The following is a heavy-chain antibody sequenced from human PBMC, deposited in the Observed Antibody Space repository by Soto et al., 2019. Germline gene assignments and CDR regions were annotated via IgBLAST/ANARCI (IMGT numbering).Heavy chain of an antibody. CDR2: INQDGSEK. V-gene: IGHV3-7*03. CDR1: GFTFNNYW. D-gene: IGHD4-17*01. CDR3: TKSWSRTPVAAS. J-gene: IGHJ5*02. Sequence: DVQLVESGGGLVQPGGSLRLSCAASGFTFNNYWMTWVRQAPGKGLEWVANINQDGSEKYYVDSVKGRFTISRDNAKNSLYLQMNALRAEDTAVYYCTKSWSRTPVAASWGRGTLVTVSS.